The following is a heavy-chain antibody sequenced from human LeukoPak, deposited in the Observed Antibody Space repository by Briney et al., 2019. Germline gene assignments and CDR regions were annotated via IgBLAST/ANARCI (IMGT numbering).Heavy chain of an antibody. CDR3: ARSRDNWFDP. CDR2: IYYSGRT. J-gene: IGHJ5*02. Sequence: PSETLSLTCTVSGGSITDATYYWGWIRQPPGKGLEWIGNIYYSGRTYYNPSLKCRVTISADTSKNHFSLRVTSVTAADTAVYYCARSRDNWFDPWGQGTLVTVSS. V-gene: IGHV4-39*07. CDR1: GGSITDATYY.